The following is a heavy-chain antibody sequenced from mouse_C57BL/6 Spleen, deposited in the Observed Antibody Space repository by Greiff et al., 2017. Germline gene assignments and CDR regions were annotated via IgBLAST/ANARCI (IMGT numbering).Heavy chain of an antibody. J-gene: IGHJ2*01. CDR2: IYPGDGDT. V-gene: IGHV1-82*01. Sequence: QVQLQQSVPELVKPGASVKISCKASGYAFSSSWMNWVKQRPGKGLEWIGRIYPGDGDTNYNGKFKGKATLTADKSSSTAYMQLSSLTSEDSAVYFCATAQAGYWGQGTTLTVSS. CDR3: ATAQAGY. CDR1: GYAFSSSW. D-gene: IGHD3-2*02.